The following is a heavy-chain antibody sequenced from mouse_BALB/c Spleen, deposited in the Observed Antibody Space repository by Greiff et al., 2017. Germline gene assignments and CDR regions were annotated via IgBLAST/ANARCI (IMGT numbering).Heavy chain of an antibody. D-gene: IGHD2-2*01. CDR1: GFTFSSYT. V-gene: IGHV5-6-4*01. CDR2: ISSGGSYT. Sequence: EVQVVESGGGLVKPGGSLKLSCAASGFTFSSYTMSWVRQTPEKRLEWVATISSGGSYTYYPDSVKGRFTISRDNAKNTLYLQMSSLKSEDTAMYYCTRYGYDGNYFDYWGQGTTLTVSS. CDR3: TRYGYDGNYFDY. J-gene: IGHJ2*01.